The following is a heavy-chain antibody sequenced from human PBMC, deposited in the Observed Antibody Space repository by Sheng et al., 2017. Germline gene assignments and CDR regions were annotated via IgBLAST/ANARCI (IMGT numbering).Heavy chain of an antibody. CDR2: IYYSGST. Sequence: QVQLQESGPGLVKPSETLSLTCTVSGGSVSSGSYYWSWIRQPPGKGLEWIGYIYYSGSTNYNPSLKSRVTISVDTSKNQFSLKLSSVTAADTAVYYCARTIFGPAGVDPWGQGTLVTVSS. D-gene: IGHD3-3*01. CDR1: GGSVSSGSYY. J-gene: IGHJ5*02. CDR3: ARTIFGPAGVDP. V-gene: IGHV4-61*01.